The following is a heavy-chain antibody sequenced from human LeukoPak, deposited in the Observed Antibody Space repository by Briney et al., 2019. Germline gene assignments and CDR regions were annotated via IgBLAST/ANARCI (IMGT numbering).Heavy chain of an antibody. V-gene: IGHV3-21*01. Sequence: GGSLRLSCAASGFTFSDFPMIWVRQAPGKGLEWVSSISSSSSYIYYADSVKGRFTISRDNAKNSLYLQMNSLRAEDTAVYYCARGFNGIAVAGTGGFPNDYWGQGTLVTVSS. CDR3: ARGFNGIAVAGTGGFPNDY. CDR2: ISSSSSYI. CDR1: GFTFSDFP. D-gene: IGHD6-19*01. J-gene: IGHJ4*02.